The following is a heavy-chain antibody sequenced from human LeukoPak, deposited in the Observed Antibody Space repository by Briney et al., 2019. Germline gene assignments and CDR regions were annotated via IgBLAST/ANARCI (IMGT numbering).Heavy chain of an antibody. D-gene: IGHD6-13*01. CDR2: IKQDGSEK. CDR1: GFTFSSYW. Sequence: GGSLRLSCAASGFTFSSYWMNWVRQAPGKGLEWVANIKQDGSEKYYVDSVKGRFTISRDNAKNSLYLQMNSLRAEDTAVYYCARGGYSSSWYVFYYWGQGTLVTVSS. V-gene: IGHV3-7*01. CDR3: ARGGYSSSWYVFYY. J-gene: IGHJ4*02.